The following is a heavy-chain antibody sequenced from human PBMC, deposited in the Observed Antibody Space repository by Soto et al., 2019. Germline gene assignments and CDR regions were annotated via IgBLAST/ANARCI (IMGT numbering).Heavy chain of an antibody. J-gene: IGHJ6*02. D-gene: IGHD5-12*01. CDR3: ARQGSGSEYPQYFYYGMDV. Sequence: QVQLVQSGAEVEKPGASVKVSCKTSGYTFTAYYIHWVRQAPGQGLEWTGWINPNSGVANYAQNFQGRVTMTRDTSISTVYMELSKMRSEDTTVYYCARQGSGSEYPQYFYYGMDVWGQGTTVAASS. V-gene: IGHV1-2*02. CDR2: INPNSGVA. CDR1: GYTFTAYY.